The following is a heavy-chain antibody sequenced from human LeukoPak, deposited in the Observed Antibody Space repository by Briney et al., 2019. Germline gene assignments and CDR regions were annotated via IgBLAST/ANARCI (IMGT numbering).Heavy chain of an antibody. CDR1: GFTFSSYA. V-gene: IGHV3-23*01. CDR3: AKSMSVTDY. J-gene: IGHJ4*02. Sequence: GESLKISCAASGFTFSSYAMSWVRQAPGKGLEWVSAISGSGGSTYYADSVKGRFTISRDNSKNTLYLQMNSLRAEDTAVYYCAKSMSVTDYWGQGTLVTVSS. CDR2: ISGSGGST.